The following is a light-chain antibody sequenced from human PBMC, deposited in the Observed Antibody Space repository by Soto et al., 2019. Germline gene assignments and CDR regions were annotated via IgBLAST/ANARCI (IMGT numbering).Light chain of an antibody. CDR2: GTS. V-gene: IGKV1-17*01. J-gene: IGKJ1*01. CDR1: QAIGNN. CDR3: LQHETYPRT. Sequence: DIQMTQSPSSLFASIGARVTIPGRGVQAIGNNLGWYQQKPGKAPKRLIYGTSNLQTGVPSRFSGSGSGTEFTLTISSLQPEDFATYYCLQHETYPRTFGQGTKVEVK.